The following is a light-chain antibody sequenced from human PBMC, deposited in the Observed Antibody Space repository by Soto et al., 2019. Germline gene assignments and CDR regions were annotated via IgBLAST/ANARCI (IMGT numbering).Light chain of an antibody. CDR2: DAS. CDR3: QQYNSYRGT. J-gene: IGKJ1*01. Sequence: DIPMTQSPSTLSASVGDRVTITCRASQSISSWLAWYQQKPGKAPKLLIYDASSLESGVPSRFSGSGSGTEFTLTISSLQPDDSATYYCQQYNSYRGTFGQGTKVEIK. CDR1: QSISSW. V-gene: IGKV1-5*01.